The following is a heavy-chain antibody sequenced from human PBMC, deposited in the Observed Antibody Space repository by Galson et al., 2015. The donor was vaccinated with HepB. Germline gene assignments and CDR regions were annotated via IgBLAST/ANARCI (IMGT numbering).Heavy chain of an antibody. Sequence: SLRLSCAASGFTFSSYSMNWVRQAPGKGLEWVSYISSTSSTIYYAGSVKGRFTISRDNAKNSLYLQTNSLRAGDTAVYYCARDSAPDYGDYEVYWGQGTLVTVSS. J-gene: IGHJ4*02. CDR3: ARDSAPDYGDYEVY. V-gene: IGHV3-48*04. D-gene: IGHD4-17*01. CDR1: GFTFSSYS. CDR2: ISSTSSTI.